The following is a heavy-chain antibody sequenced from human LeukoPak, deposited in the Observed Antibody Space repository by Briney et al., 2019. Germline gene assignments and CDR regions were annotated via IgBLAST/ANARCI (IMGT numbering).Heavy chain of an antibody. CDR1: GYTFISYA. CDR3: ARDLGTAVAGCSDF. CDR2: ININTGNS. J-gene: IGHJ4*02. D-gene: IGHD6-19*01. Sequence: ASVKVSCKASGYTFISYAMNWVRQAPGQGLEWMGWININTGNSMYAQGFTGRFVFSLETSVSTAYLQISSLKAEDTAVYYCARDLGTAVAGCSDFWGQGTLVTVSS. V-gene: IGHV7-4-1*02.